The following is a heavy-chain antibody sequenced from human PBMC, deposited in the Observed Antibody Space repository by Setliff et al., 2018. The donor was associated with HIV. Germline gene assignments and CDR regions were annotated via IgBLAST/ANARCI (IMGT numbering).Heavy chain of an antibody. CDR1: GYSISSGFY. CDR3: ARETNASGSLTAYWYFDL. V-gene: IGHV4-38-2*02. Sequence: PSETLSLTCAVSGYSISSGFYWGWIRQPPGKGLEWIGSIYHSGSTYYNPSLKSRVTISVDTSKNQFSLKLNSVTAADTAVYYCARETNASGSLTAYWYFDLWGRGTLVTVSS. D-gene: IGHD3-10*01. J-gene: IGHJ2*01. CDR2: IYHSGST.